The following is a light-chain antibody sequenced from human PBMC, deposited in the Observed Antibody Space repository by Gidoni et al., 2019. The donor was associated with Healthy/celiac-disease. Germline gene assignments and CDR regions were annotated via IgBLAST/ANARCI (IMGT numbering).Light chain of an antibody. CDR2: GKN. CDR3: NSRDSSGNPYVV. V-gene: IGLV3-19*01. Sequence: SSELTQDPAVSVALGQTVRITCQGDSLRSYYASWYQQKPGQAPVLGIYGKNNRPSGIPDRFSGSSSGNTASLTITGAQAEDEADYYCNSRDSSGNPYVVFGGGTKLT. CDR1: SLRSYY. J-gene: IGLJ2*01.